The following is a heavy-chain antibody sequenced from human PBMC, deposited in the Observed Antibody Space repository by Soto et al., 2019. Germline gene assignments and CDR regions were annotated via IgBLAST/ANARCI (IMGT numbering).Heavy chain of an antibody. J-gene: IGHJ4*02. Sequence: EVQLLESGGGLVQPGGSLRLSCVASGFIFSSYTMTWVRQAPGKGLEWVSPISGTGSSTYYADSVKGRFTVSRDNSKNTLYLQMNSLRAEDTAVYYCAKGGRGYDFLTGPFDYWGRGALVIVSS. CDR3: AKGGRGYDFLTGPFDY. V-gene: IGHV3-23*01. CDR2: ISGTGSST. CDR1: GFIFSSYT. D-gene: IGHD3-9*01.